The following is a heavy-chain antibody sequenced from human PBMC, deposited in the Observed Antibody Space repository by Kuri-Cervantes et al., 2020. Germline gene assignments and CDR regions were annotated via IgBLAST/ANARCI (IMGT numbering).Heavy chain of an antibody. V-gene: IGHV3-30*03. CDR2: ISYDETNK. CDR1: GSTFSNYG. D-gene: IGHD4-17*01. Sequence: GGSLRLSCVATGSTFSNYGIHRVRQAPGKGMEWVAVISYDETNKFYGDCEKGRFTISRDTSKNTVYLQMNSLRAEDTAVYYCASGDYVRGAFDILGQGTMVTVSS. J-gene: IGHJ3*02. CDR3: ASGDYVRGAFDI.